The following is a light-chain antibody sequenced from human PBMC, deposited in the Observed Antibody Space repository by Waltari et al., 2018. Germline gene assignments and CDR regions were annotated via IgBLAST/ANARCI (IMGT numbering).Light chain of an antibody. CDR1: QSVSSN. CDR3: QQYNNWPYT. J-gene: IGKJ2*01. Sequence: EIVMTQSPATLSVSPGERATPSCRASQSVSSNLAWYQQKPGQAPRLLIYGASPRATGIPARLSGSGSGTEFTLTISSLQSEDFAVYYCQQYNNWPYTFGQGTKLEIK. CDR2: GAS. V-gene: IGKV3-15*01.